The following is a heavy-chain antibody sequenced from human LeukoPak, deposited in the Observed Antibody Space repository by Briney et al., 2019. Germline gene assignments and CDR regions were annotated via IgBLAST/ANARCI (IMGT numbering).Heavy chain of an antibody. J-gene: IGHJ5*02. CDR3: ARGYCSGGSCYSVFWFDP. CDR1: VFTFSSYA. D-gene: IGHD2-15*01. Sequence: GGSLRLSCAASVFTFSSYAMNWVRQAPGKGLEWVSTIIGSGGFTYYADSVKGRFTISRDNSKNTLYLQMNSLRAEDTAVYYCARGYCSGGSCYSVFWFDPWGQGTLVTVSS. V-gene: IGHV3-23*01. CDR2: IIGSGGFT.